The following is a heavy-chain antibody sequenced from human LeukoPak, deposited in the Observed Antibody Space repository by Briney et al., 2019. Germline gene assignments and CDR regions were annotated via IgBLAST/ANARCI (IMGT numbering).Heavy chain of an antibody. D-gene: IGHD1-1*01. CDR1: GGTFSSYA. CDR2: IIPIFGTA. V-gene: IGHV1-69*05. J-gene: IGHJ4*02. CDR3: ASGRYRWYFDY. Sequence: ASVKVSCKASGGTFSSYAISWVRQAPGQGLEWMGGIIPIFGTANYAQKFQGRVTITTDESTSTAYMELSSLRSEDTAVYYCASGRYRWYFDYWGQGTLVTVSS.